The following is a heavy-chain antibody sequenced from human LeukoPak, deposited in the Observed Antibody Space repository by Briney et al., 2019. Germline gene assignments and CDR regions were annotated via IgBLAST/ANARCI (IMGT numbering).Heavy chain of an antibody. CDR3: ASSDLWSGYYTRFDY. D-gene: IGHD3-3*01. CDR2: IYYSGST. Sequence: SETLSLTCTVSGGSISSSSYYWGWIRQPPGKGLEWIGSIYYSGSTYYNPSLKSRVTISVDTSKNQFSLKLSSVTAADTAVYYCASSDLWSGYYTRFDYWGQGTLVTVSS. J-gene: IGHJ4*02. CDR1: GGSISSSSYY. V-gene: IGHV4-39*01.